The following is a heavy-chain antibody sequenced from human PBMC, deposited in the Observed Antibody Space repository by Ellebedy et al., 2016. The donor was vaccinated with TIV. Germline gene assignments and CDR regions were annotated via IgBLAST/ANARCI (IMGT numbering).Heavy chain of an antibody. CDR1: GFTFSSYW. CDR2: IKEDGSEK. CDR3: ARANPGYGDYVGDFDY. J-gene: IGHJ4*02. V-gene: IGHV3-7*01. Sequence: GGSLRLSXGASGFTFSSYWMSWVRQAPGKGLEWVANIKEDGSEKYCVDSVKGRVTISRDNAKTSLYLQMDSLRAEDTAVYYCARANPGYGDYVGDFDYWGQGTLVTVSS. D-gene: IGHD4-17*01.